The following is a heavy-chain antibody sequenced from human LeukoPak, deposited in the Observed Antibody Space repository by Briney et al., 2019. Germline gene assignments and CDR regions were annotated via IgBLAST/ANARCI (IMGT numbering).Heavy chain of an antibody. J-gene: IGHJ4*02. CDR2: INPNSGGT. V-gene: IGHV1-2*02. CDR3: ARDAFAGRVGALPRDY. D-gene: IGHD1-26*01. Sequence: ASVKVSCKASGYTFTGYFLNWVRQAPGQGLEWMGWINPNSGGTNYAQKFQGRVTMTRDTSISTAYMELSRLRSDDTAVYYCARDAFAGRVGALPRDYWGQGTLVTVSS. CDR1: GYTFTGYF.